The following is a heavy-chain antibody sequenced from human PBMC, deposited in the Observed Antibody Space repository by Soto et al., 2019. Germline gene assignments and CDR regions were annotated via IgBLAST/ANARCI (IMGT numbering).Heavy chain of an antibody. CDR1: GGTFSSYA. Sequence: QVQLVQSGAEVKKLGSSVKVSCKASGGTFSSYAISWVRQAPGQGLEWMGGIIPIFGTANYAQKFQGRVTITADESTSTAYMELSSLRSEDTAVYYCARDRIAVAALPEVYYGMDVWGQGTTVTVSS. D-gene: IGHD6-19*01. CDR2: IIPIFGTA. V-gene: IGHV1-69*12. CDR3: ARDRIAVAALPEVYYGMDV. J-gene: IGHJ6*02.